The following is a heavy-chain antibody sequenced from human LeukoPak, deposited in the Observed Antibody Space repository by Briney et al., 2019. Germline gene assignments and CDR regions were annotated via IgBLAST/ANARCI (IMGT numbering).Heavy chain of an antibody. CDR1: GFTFSSYA. CDR2: ISGSGGST. CDR3: ARAAPVEMATIREDY. J-gene: IGHJ4*02. V-gene: IGHV3-23*01. D-gene: IGHD5-24*01. Sequence: GGSLRLSCAASGFTFSSYAMSWVRQAPGKGLEWVSAISGSGGSTYYADSVKGRFTISRDNAKNSLYLQMNSLRAEDTAVYYCARAAPVEMATIREDYWGQGTLVTVSS.